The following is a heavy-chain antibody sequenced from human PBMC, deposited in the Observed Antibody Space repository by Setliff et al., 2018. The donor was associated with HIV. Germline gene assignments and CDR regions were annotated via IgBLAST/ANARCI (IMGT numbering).Heavy chain of an antibody. V-gene: IGHV4-61*02. J-gene: IGHJ5*02. D-gene: IGHD3-10*01. CDR3: ARGLPLPFREKILGSWFDP. CDR1: GDSITTNNYS. Sequence: PSETLSLTCTVSGDSITTNNYSWTWIRQPAGKGLEWIGRIYTAGRIDYNASLKSRVTISLDRPKNQFSLKLRSVTASDTAVYYCARGLPLPFREKILGSWFDPWGHGTLVTVSS. CDR2: IYTAGRI.